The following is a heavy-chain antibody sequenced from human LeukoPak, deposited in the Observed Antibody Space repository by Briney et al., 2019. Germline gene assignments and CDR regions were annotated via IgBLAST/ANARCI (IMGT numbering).Heavy chain of an antibody. CDR1: GFTSGDYA. J-gene: IGHJ3*02. CDR3: TRVPIRTVTMIIVVRGQDVFDI. D-gene: IGHD3-22*01. CDR2: IRSKAYGGTA. Sequence: GGSLRLSCTASGFTSGDYAMSWFRQAPGKGLEWVGFIRSKAYGGTAEYAASVKGRFTISRDDFKSIAYLQMNSLKTEDTALYYCTRVPIRTVTMIIVVRGQDVFDIWGQGTMVTVSS. V-gene: IGHV3-49*03.